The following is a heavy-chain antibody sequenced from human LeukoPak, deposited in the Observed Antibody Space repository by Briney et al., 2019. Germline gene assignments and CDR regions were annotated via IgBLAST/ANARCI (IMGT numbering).Heavy chain of an antibody. J-gene: IGHJ4*02. Sequence: SETLSLTCTVSGGSIRSGGYYWSWIRQHPGKGLEWIGYIYYSGSTYYNPSLKSRVTISVDTSKNQFSLKLSSVTAADTAVYYCARWLQLRDYFDYWGQGTLVTVSS. CDR1: GGSIRSGGYY. D-gene: IGHD5-24*01. CDR2: IYYSGST. V-gene: IGHV4-31*03. CDR3: ARWLQLRDYFDY.